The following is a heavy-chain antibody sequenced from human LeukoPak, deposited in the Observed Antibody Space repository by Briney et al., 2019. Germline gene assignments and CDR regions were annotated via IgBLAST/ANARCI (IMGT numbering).Heavy chain of an antibody. CDR1: GGSISSGDYY. CDR2: IYYSGSI. J-gene: IGHJ5*02. D-gene: IGHD3-10*02. Sequence: SQTLSLTCTVSGGSISSGDYYWSWIRQPPGKGLEWIGYIYYSGSIYYNPSLKSRVTISVDTSKNQFSLKLSSVTAADTAVYYCARDCSGATYHHRTPHNWFDPWGQGTLVTVSS. V-gene: IGHV4-30-4*01. CDR3: ARDCSGATYHHRTPHNWFDP.